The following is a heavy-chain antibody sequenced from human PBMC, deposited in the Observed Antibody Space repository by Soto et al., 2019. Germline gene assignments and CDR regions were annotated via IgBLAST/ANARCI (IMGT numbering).Heavy chain of an antibody. D-gene: IGHD6-19*01. CDR2: TYYRSKWYN. Sequence: SQTLSLTCAISGDSVSSNSAAWNWIRQSPSRGLEWLGRTYYRSKWYNDYAVSVKSRITINPDTSKNQFSLQLNSVTPEDTAVYYCARGLWSSGWYYYYVMAGCGKGTTVRVS. CDR3: ARGLWSSGWYYYYVMAG. CDR1: GDSVSSNSAA. J-gene: IGHJ6*04. V-gene: IGHV6-1*01.